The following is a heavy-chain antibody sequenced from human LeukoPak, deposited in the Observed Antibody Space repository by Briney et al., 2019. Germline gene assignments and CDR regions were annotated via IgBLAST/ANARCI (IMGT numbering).Heavy chain of an antibody. J-gene: IGHJ4*02. V-gene: IGHV1-46*01. Sequence: AASVKVSCKASGYIITTYYMCRVRQAPGQGLEWMGIINPSDGSTSYPQRFQGRVTMTRDTSTSTVYMELSSLRSEDTAVYYCARPYYDFWSGENPLHYWGQGTLVTVSS. CDR3: ARPYYDFWSGENPLHY. CDR1: GYIITTYY. D-gene: IGHD3-3*01. CDR2: INPSDGST.